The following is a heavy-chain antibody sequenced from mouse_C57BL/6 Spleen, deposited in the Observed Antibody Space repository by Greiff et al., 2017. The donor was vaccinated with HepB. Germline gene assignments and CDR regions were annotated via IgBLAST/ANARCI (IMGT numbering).Heavy chain of an antibody. D-gene: IGHD2-5*01. V-gene: IGHV5-4*01. CDR2: ISDGGSYT. Sequence: EVKLMESGGGLVKPGGSLKLSCAASGFTFSSYAMSWVRQTPEKRLEWVATISDGGSYTYYPDNVKGRFTISRDNAKNNLYLQMSHLKSEDTAMYYCARDGAYYSKSSFAYWGQGTLVTVSA. CDR3: ARDGAYYSKSSFAY. CDR1: GFTFSSYA. J-gene: IGHJ3*01.